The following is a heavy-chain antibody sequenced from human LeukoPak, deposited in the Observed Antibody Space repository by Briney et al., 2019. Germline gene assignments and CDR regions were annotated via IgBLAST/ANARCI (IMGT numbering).Heavy chain of an antibody. CDR1: GFTFSSYA. V-gene: IGHV3-23*01. D-gene: IGHD3-3*01. J-gene: IGHJ4*02. Sequence: SGGSLRLSCAASGFTFSSYAMSWVRQAPGKGLEWVSLINDSGGNTYYADSVKGRFTISRDNSKNTLFLQMSSLRAEDTAVYYCARGGIGHYDFWSGHDYWGQGTLVTVSS. CDR3: ARGGIGHYDFWSGHDY. CDR2: INDSGGNT.